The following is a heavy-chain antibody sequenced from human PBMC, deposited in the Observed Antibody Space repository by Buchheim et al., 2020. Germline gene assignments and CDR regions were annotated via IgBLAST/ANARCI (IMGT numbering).Heavy chain of an antibody. CDR1: GGSISGYN. D-gene: IGHD4-17*01. Sequence: QAQLQESGPGLVKPSETLSLTCTVSGGSISGYNWNWIRQPPGKGLEWIGFINYSGRTNSNPSLRSRVSISVDTSKNQFSLKLTSVTAADTAVYYCARTGGDHQGGDYWGQGTL. J-gene: IGHJ4*02. CDR3: ARTGGDHQGGDY. CDR2: INYSGRT. V-gene: IGHV4-59*01.